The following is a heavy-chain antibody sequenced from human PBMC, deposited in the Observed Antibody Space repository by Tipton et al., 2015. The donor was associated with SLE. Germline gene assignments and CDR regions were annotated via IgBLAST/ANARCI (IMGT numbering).Heavy chain of an antibody. V-gene: IGHV4-34*01. J-gene: IGHJ3*02. CDR2: INHSGST. CDR1: GGSFSGYY. D-gene: IGHD2-2*02. CDR3: ARGPLYCSSTSCYTRRAFDI. Sequence: TLSLTCAVYGGSFSGYYWSWIRQPPGKGLGWIGEINHSGSTNYNPSLKSRVAISVDTSKNQFSLKLSSVTAADTAVYYCARGPLYCSSTSCYTRRAFDIWGRGTMVTVSS.